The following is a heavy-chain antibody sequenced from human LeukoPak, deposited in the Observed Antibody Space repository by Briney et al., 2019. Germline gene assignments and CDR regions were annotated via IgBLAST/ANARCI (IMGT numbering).Heavy chain of an antibody. CDR3: ARDDYGDSRGY. Sequence: GSVKVSCKASGYTSTAYYVHWVRQAPGQGLEWMGWINPNSGGTNYTQKFQGRVTMTRDTSISTAYMELSRLRSDDTAVYYCARDDYGDSRGYWGQGTLVTVSS. V-gene: IGHV1-2*02. CDR2: INPNSGGT. J-gene: IGHJ4*02. D-gene: IGHD4-17*01. CDR1: GYTSTAYY.